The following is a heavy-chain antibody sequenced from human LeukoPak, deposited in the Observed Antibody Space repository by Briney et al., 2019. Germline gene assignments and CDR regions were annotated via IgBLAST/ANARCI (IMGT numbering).Heavy chain of an antibody. CDR2: ISANGGGT. D-gene: IGHD6-13*01. CDR3: AKGSSPFDY. V-gene: IGHV3-23*01. CDR1: GFTFSNYA. J-gene: IGHJ4*02. Sequence: GGSLRLSCAASGFTFSNYAMSWVRQAPGKGLEWVSAISANGGGTYYADSVKGRFTIPRDNSKNTLYLQMNSLRAEDTAVYYCAKGSSPFDYWGQGTLVTVSS.